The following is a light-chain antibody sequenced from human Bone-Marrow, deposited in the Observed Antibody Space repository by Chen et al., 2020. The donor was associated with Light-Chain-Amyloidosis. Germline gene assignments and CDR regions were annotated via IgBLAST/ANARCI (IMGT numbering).Light chain of an antibody. CDR2: DDN. J-gene: IGLJ2*01. CDR1: NIGSTN. CDR3: QVWDNTRDAVV. V-gene: IGLV3-21*02. Sequence: SYVLTQPPSVSVAPGQTARITCGENNIGSTNVHWYQQRPGQAPVVVVYDDNDRPSGIPERFSGPNCGNTATLTISRVEAGDEADYYWQVWDNTRDAVVFGGGTKLTVL.